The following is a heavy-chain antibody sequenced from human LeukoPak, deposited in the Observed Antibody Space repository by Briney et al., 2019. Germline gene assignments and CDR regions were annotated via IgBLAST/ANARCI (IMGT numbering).Heavy chain of an antibody. V-gene: IGHV4-38-2*01. CDR2: IYHTGRT. Sequence: SETLSPTCAVSNYSINSGHYWGWIRQPPAKGLEWIGSIYHTGRTHYNPSLKSRITLSVDTSKNHFSLKLTSVTAADTAVYYCARQADYDLFQPLLYIYWGQGSLVTVSS. CDR1: NYSINSGHY. J-gene: IGHJ4*02. D-gene: IGHD2-2*02. CDR3: ARQADYDLFQPLLYIY.